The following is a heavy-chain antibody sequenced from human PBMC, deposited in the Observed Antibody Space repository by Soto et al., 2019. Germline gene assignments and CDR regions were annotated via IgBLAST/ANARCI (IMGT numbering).Heavy chain of an antibody. V-gene: IGHV1-18*01. J-gene: IGHJ6*02. CDR1: GYTFTNYG. Sequence: ASLKVSCKASGYTFTNYGFSGVRQAPGQGLEWMGWVSGYNGNTKYAEKFQGRVTMTTDTSTSTAHMELRSLRSDDTAVYYCAREGQAPYYYYGMDVWG. CDR2: VSGYNGNT. CDR3: AREGQAPYYYYGMDV.